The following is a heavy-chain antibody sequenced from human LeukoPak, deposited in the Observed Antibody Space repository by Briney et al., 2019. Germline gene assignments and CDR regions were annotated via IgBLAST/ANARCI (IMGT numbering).Heavy chain of an antibody. Sequence: SETLSLTCSVPGGSITSYYWTWIRQPPGKGLEWIGYISDGGSTNYNASLKSRVSISIDTSKNQFSLKLSSVTAADTAVYFCARASTTFDDWGQGTLVTVSS. J-gene: IGHJ4*02. V-gene: IGHV4-59*01. CDR2: ISDGGST. CDR3: ARASTTFDD. D-gene: IGHD1-14*01. CDR1: GGSITSYY.